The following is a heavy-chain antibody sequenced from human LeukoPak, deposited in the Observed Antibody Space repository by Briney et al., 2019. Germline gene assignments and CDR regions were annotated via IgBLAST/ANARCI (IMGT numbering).Heavy chain of an antibody. CDR2: INTSTGNP. Sequence: ASVKVSCKASGYTFTSYAMNWVRQAPGQGLEWMGWINTSTGNPTYAQGFTGRFVFSLDTSVSTAYLQISSLKAEDTAVYYCAVNYYGSGSYEGPNYYYYYMDVWGKGTTVTVSS. D-gene: IGHD3-10*01. J-gene: IGHJ6*03. CDR3: AVNYYGSGSYEGPNYYYYYMDV. V-gene: IGHV7-4-1*02. CDR1: GYTFTSYA.